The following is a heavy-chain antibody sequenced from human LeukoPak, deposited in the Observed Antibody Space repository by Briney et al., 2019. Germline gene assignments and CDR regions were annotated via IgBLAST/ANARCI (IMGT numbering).Heavy chain of an antibody. CDR1: GFTFSPYG. CDR2: IWYDGSDK. Sequence: PGRSLRLSCAASGFTFSPYGMHWVRQAPGKGREWVAVIWYDGSDKYYADSVKGRFTISRDNSKDTLYLQMNSLRVADTAVYYCAKASGGAYSPPDSWGQGTLVTVSS. V-gene: IGHV3-33*06. J-gene: IGHJ4*02. CDR3: AKASGGAYSPPDS. D-gene: IGHD2-15*01.